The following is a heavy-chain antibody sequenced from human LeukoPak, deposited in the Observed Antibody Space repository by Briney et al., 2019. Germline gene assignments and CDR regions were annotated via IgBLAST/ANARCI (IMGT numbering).Heavy chain of an antibody. Sequence: SETLSLTCTVSGGSISSYYWSWIRQPPGKGLEWIGYIYYSGSTNYNPSLKSRVTISVDTSKNQFSLKLSSVTAADTAVYYCARGLHNWGRNNYYYMDVWGKGTTVTVSS. CDR3: ARGLHNWGRNNYYYMDV. CDR2: IYYSGST. CDR1: GGSISSYY. V-gene: IGHV4-59*01. D-gene: IGHD7-27*01. J-gene: IGHJ6*03.